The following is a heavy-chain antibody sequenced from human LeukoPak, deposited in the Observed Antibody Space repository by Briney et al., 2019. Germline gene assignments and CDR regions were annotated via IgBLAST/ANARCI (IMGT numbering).Heavy chain of an antibody. D-gene: IGHD7-27*01. CDR3: AKDGGLWVSAHWGDS. V-gene: IGHV3-23*01. Sequence: PGGSLRLSCAASGFTFSSYARSRVRQAPGKGLEWVSAISGSGGSTYYADSVKGRFTVSRDNSKNTLFLQMNSLRAEDTAVYYCAKDGGLWVSAHWGDSWGRGTLVTVSS. CDR2: ISGSGGST. J-gene: IGHJ4*02. CDR1: GFTFSSYA.